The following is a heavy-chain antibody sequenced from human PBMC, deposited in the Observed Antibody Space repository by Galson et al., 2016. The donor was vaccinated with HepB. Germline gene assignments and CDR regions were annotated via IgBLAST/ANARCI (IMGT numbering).Heavy chain of an antibody. CDR2: INYSGTT. CDR1: GGSMSNYY. CDR3: ARHRQSLPDDAFDI. J-gene: IGHJ3*02. D-gene: IGHD1-14*01. Sequence: SETLSLTCTVSGGSMSNYYWSWIRQPPGKGLEWIGFINYSGTTNYNPSVKSRVAISADTSKNQFSLSLTSVTAADTAVYYCARHRQSLPDDAFDIWGQGTMVTVSS. V-gene: IGHV4-59*08.